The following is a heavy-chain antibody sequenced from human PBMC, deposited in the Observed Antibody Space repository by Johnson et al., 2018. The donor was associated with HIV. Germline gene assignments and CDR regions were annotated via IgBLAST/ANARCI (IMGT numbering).Heavy chain of an antibody. J-gene: IGHJ3*02. CDR3: AKDIGDGYNRWGAFDI. D-gene: IGHD5-24*01. CDR2: ISYDGSNK. V-gene: IGHV3-30-3*01. Sequence: QVQLVESGGGVVQPGRSLRLSCAASGFTISSYAMHWVRQAPGKGLEWVAVISYDGSNKYYADSVKGRFTISRDNSKNTLYLQMNSLRAEDTAVYYCAKDIGDGYNRWGAFDIWGQGTMVTVYS. CDR1: GFTISSYA.